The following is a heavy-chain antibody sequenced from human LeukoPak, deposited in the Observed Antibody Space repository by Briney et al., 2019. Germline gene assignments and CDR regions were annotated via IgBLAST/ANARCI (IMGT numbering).Heavy chain of an antibody. D-gene: IGHD6-13*01. J-gene: IGHJ4*02. Sequence: GASVKVSCKASGYTFTSYGISWVRQAPGQGLEWMGWISAYNGNTNYAQKLQGRVTMTTDTSTSTVYMELSSLRSEDTAVYYCARGGSWTDRYYFDYWGQGTLVTVSS. V-gene: IGHV1-18*01. CDR3: ARGGSWTDRYYFDY. CDR1: GYTFTSYG. CDR2: ISAYNGNT.